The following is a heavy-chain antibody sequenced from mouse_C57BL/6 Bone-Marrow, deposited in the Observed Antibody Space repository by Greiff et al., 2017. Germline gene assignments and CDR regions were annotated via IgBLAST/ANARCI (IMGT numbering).Heavy chain of an antibody. CDR1: GYTFTNSC. J-gene: IGHJ3*01. CDR3: ARFGDYDGLAY. CDR2: IYPGGCST. V-gene: IGHV1-63*01. D-gene: IGHD2-4*01. Sequence: VQLQPSGAALVRPVTSVTMSCKASGYTFTNSCIRWAKHRPGPGLAWLGYIYPGGCSTNYTEKFKGKATLTADKSSSTAYMQFSSLTSEDSAIYYCARFGDYDGLAYWGQGTLVTVSA.